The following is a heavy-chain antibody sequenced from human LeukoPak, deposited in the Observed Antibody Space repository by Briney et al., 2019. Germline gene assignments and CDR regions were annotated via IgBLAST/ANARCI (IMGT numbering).Heavy chain of an antibody. Sequence: SETLSLTCAVYGWSFSGYYWSGIRPPPAKGLEGIGGINHSGSTNYNPSLKSRVTISLDTSKNQFYLKLSSVTAADTAVYYCARGSSIAARTYSWATRGYFQQWGRGTVVTVSS. CDR3: ARGSSIAARTYSWATRGYFQQ. CDR2: INHSGST. D-gene: IGHD6-6*01. V-gene: IGHV4-34*01. J-gene: IGHJ1*01. CDR1: GWSFSGYY.